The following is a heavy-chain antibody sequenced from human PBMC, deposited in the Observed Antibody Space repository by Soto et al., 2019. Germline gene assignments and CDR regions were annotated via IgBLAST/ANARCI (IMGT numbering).Heavy chain of an antibody. CDR2: INHSGST. CDR3: ARGAADIVVVVAAASVWFDP. Sequence: SETLSLTCAVYGGSFSGYYWSWIRQPPGKGLEWIGEINHSGSTNYNPSLKSRVTISVDTSKNQFSLKLSSVTAADTAVYYCARGAADIVVVVAAASVWFDPWGQGTLVTAPQ. D-gene: IGHD2-15*01. V-gene: IGHV4-34*01. J-gene: IGHJ5*02. CDR1: GGSFSGYY.